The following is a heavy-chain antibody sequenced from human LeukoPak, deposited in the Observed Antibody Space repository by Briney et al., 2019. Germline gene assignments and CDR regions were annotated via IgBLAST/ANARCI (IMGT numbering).Heavy chain of an antibody. Sequence: PSETLSLTCAVYGGSFSNYYWSWIRQPPGKGLEWIGEINHSGSTNYNPSLESRVTISGDTSKNQFSLKLSSVTAADTAVYYCARGGGDYAFDIWGQGTMVTVSS. V-gene: IGHV4-34*01. CDR1: GGSFSNYY. J-gene: IGHJ3*02. D-gene: IGHD4-17*01. CDR2: INHSGST. CDR3: ARGGGDYAFDI.